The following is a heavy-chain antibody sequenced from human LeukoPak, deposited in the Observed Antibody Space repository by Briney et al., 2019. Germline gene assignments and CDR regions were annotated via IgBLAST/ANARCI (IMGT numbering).Heavy chain of an antibody. J-gene: IGHJ4*02. D-gene: IGHD2-8*01. V-gene: IGHV3-23*01. Sequence: GGSLRLSCAASGFTFSSYAMSWVRQAPGKGLEWVSAISGSGGSTYYADSVKGRFTISRDNSKNTLYLQMNSLRAEDTAAYYCAKAEDIVLMVYASDYWGQGTLVTVSS. CDR2: ISGSGGST. CDR3: AKAEDIVLMVYASDY. CDR1: GFTFSSYA.